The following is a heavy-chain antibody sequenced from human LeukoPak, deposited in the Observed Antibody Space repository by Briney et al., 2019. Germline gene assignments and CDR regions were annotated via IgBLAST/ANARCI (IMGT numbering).Heavy chain of an antibody. CDR3: ARVQLRAVTTGDFDY. CDR2: INPNSGGT. CDR1: GYTFTGCY. J-gene: IGHJ4*02. Sequence: ASVKVSCKASGYTFTGCYMHWVRQAPGQGLEWMGWINPNSGGTNYAQKFQGRVTMTRDTSISTAYMELSRLRSDDTAVYYCARVQLRAVTTGDFDYWGQGTLVTVSS. D-gene: IGHD4-11*01. V-gene: IGHV1-2*02.